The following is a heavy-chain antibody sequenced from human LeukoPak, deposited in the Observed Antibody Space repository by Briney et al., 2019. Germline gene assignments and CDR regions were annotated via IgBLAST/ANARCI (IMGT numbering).Heavy chain of an antibody. V-gene: IGHV4-4*07. CDR3: ASFNTAKGTFDY. D-gene: IGHD5-18*01. J-gene: IGHJ4*02. CDR1: GGSISSYY. Sequence: SETLSLTCTVSGGSISSYYWSWIRQPAGKGLEWIGRIYTSGSTNYNPSLKSRVTMSVDTSKNQFSLKLSSVTAADTAVYYCASFNTAKGTFDYWGQGTLVTVSS. CDR2: IYTSGST.